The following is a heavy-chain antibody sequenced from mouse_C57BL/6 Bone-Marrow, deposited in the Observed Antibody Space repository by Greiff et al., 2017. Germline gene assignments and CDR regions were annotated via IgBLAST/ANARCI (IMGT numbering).Heavy chain of an antibody. D-gene: IGHD4-1*01. V-gene: IGHV5-2*01. Sequence: DVMLVESGGGLVQPGESLKLSCESNEYEFPSHDMSWVRKTPEKRLELVAAINSAGGSTYYPDTMERRFIISRDNTKKTLYLQMSSLRSEDTALYYCARTGSYWYFDVWGTGTTVTVSS. CDR1: EYEFPSHD. CDR2: INSAGGST. J-gene: IGHJ1*03. CDR3: ARTGSYWYFDV.